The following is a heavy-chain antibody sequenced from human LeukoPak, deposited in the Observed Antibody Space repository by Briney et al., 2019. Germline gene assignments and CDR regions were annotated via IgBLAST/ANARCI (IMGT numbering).Heavy chain of an antibody. CDR1: GFSFSSYE. CDR2: ISRGGDEI. J-gene: IGHJ4*02. CDR3: ARDRPDRGYSYGRDFDY. D-gene: IGHD5-18*01. Sequence: GGSLRLSCAASGFSFSSYEMNWVRQAPAKGLQWISYISRGGDEIYYADSVKDRFTVSRDNAKNSLYLQMNSLRAEDTAVYYCARDRPDRGYSYGRDFDYWGQGTLVTVSS. V-gene: IGHV3-48*03.